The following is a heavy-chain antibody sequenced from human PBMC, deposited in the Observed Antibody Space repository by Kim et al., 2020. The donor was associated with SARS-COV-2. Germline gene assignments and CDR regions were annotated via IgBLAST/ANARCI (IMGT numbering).Heavy chain of an antibody. Sequence: ASVKVSCKASGYTFTSYYMHWVRQAPGQGLEWMGIINPSGGSTSYAQKFQGRVTMTRDTSTSTVYMELSSLRSEDTAVYYCAREDRGAGYCSSTSCYYYYYGMDVWGQGTTVTVSS. D-gene: IGHD2-2*01. CDR3: AREDRGAGYCSSTSCYYYYYGMDV. CDR2: INPSGGST. J-gene: IGHJ6*02. CDR1: GYTFTSYY. V-gene: IGHV1-46*01.